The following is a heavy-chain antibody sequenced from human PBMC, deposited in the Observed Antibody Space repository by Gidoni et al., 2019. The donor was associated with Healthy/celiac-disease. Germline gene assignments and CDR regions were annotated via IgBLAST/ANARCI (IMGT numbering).Heavy chain of an antibody. V-gene: IGHV3-15*07. D-gene: IGHD3-3*01. CDR3: TTDRHDFWSGNDY. CDR1: GFTFSNAW. CDR2: IKSKTDGGTT. Sequence: EVQLVESGGGLVKPGGSLSLSCAASGFTFSNAWMNWVRQAPGKGLEWVGRIKSKTDGGTTDYAAPVKGRFTISRDDSKNTLYLQMNSLKTEDTAVYYCTTDRHDFWSGNDYWGQGTLVTVSS. J-gene: IGHJ4*02.